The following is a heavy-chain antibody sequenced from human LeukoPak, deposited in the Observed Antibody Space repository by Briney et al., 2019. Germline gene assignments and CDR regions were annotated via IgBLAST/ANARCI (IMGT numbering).Heavy chain of an antibody. V-gene: IGHV4-61*02. CDR2: VYTTGST. Sequence: SQTLSLTCTVSGDFMSRGSYYWSWVRQPAGKGLEWIGRVYTTGSTNYNPSLKSRATISIDTSENQFSLKLSSVTAADTAVYYCARGPMVRGVNYKEDRVYNWFDPWGQGTLVTVSS. CDR3: ARGPMVRGVNYKEDRVYNWFDP. D-gene: IGHD3-10*01. CDR1: GDFMSRGSYY. J-gene: IGHJ5*02.